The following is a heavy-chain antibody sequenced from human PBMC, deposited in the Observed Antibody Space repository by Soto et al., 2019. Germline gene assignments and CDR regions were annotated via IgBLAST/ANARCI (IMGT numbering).Heavy chain of an antibody. J-gene: IGHJ6*02. V-gene: IGHV4-30-4*01. CDR1: GGSISTGDYY. CDR3: ARDRITGTTGTTRNYYYYGIDV. D-gene: IGHD1-20*01. CDR2: IYYSGST. Sequence: QVQLQESGPGLVKPSQTLSLTCTVSGGSISTGDYYWSWIRQPPGKGLEWIGYIYYSGSTYYNPSLKSRVTISVDTSKNQFSLKLSSVTAADTAVYYCARDRITGTTGTTRNYYYYGIDVWGQGTTVTVSS.